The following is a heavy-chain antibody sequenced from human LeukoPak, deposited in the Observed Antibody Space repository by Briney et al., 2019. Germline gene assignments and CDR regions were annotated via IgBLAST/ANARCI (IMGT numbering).Heavy chain of an antibody. V-gene: IGHV4-59*01. CDR3: ARFGGGPVY. D-gene: IGHD3-10*01. J-gene: IGHJ4*02. Sequence: LETLSLTCTVSGGSISSYYWSWIRQPPGKGLEWIGYIYYSGSTNYNPSLKSRVTISVDTSKNQFSLKLSSVTAADTAVYYCARFGGGPVYWGQGTLVIVSS. CDR1: GGSISSYY. CDR2: IYYSGST.